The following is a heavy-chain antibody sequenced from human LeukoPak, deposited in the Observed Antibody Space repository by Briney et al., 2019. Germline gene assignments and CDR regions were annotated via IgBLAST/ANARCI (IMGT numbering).Heavy chain of an antibody. D-gene: IGHD5-24*01. CDR1: GFTFSSYE. V-gene: IGHV3-48*03. J-gene: IGHJ4*02. CDR2: ISSSGSTI. CDR3: ARIATKMATHYFDY. Sequence: GGPLRLSCAASGFTFSSYEMNWVRQAPGKGLEWVSYISSSGSTIYYADSVKGRFTISRDNAKNSLYLQINSLRAEDTAVYYCARIATKMATHYFDYWGQGTLVTV.